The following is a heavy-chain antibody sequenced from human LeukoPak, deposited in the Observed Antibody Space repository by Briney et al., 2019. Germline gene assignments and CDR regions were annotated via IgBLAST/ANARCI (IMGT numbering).Heavy chain of an antibody. CDR3: ARHDYGALFNF. D-gene: IGHD4-17*01. CDR2: IYSGGST. CDR1: GFTVSSNY. V-gene: IGHV3-53*01. Sequence: GGSLRLSCAASGFTVSSNYMSWVRQAPGRGLEWVSIIYSGGSTYYADSVKGRFTISRDNSKNTLYLQMNSLRAEDTAVYYCARHDYGALFNFWGQGTLVTVSS. J-gene: IGHJ4*02.